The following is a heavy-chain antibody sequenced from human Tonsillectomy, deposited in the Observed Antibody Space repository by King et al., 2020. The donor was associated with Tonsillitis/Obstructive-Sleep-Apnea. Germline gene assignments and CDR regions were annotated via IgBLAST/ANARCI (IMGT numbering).Heavy chain of an antibody. D-gene: IGHD3-3*01. J-gene: IGHJ4*02. CDR2: TRNKANSYTT. CDR3: ARGMTYYDFWSGYPGYYFDY. CDR1: GFTFSDHY. V-gene: IGHV3-72*01. Sequence: VQLVESGGGLVHPGGSLRLSCAASGFTFSDHYMDWVRQAPGKGLEWVGRTRNKANSYTTEYAASVKGRFTISRDDSKNSLYLQMNSLKTEDTAVYYCARGMTYYDFWSGYPGYYFDYWGQGTLVTVSS.